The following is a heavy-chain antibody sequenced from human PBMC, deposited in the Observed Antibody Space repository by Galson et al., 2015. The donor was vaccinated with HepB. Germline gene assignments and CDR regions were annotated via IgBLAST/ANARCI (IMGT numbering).Heavy chain of an antibody. Sequence: SLRLSCAASGFSFSSYSMYWVRQAPGKGLEWISSISSSGIHINYADSVKGRFTISRANAKNSLFLQMNSLTAQDTAVYYCARDQRKWLTANYYGMDVWGQGTTVTVSS. CDR2: ISSSGIHI. CDR3: ARDQRKWLTANYYGMDV. CDR1: GFSFSSYS. V-gene: IGHV3-21*06. J-gene: IGHJ6*02. D-gene: IGHD6-19*01.